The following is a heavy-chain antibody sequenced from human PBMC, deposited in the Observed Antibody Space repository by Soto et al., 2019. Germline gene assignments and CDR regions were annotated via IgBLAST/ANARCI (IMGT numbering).Heavy chain of an antibody. D-gene: IGHD3-22*01. CDR1: GFTFSSYG. CDR2: ISYDGSNK. CDR3: AKDYYYDSSGYYRYAPFDY. V-gene: IGHV3-30*18. Sequence: GGSLRLSCAASGFTFSSYGMHWVRQAPGKGLEWVAVISYDGSNKYYADSVKGRFTISRDNSKNTLYLQMNSLRAEDTAVYYCAKDYYYDSSGYYRYAPFDYWGQGTLVTVSS. J-gene: IGHJ4*02.